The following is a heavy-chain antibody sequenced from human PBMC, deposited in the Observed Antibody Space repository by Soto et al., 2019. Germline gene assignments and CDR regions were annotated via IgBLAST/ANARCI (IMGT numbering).Heavy chain of an antibody. CDR3: ARDLGDFWSGYYFSYYYYGMDV. Sequence: GSLRLSCAASGFTFSSYAMHWVRQAPGKGLEWVAVISYDGSNKYYADSVKGRFTISRDNSKNTLYLQMNSLRAEDTAVYYCARDLGDFWSGYYFSYYYYGMDVWGQGTTVTVSS. J-gene: IGHJ6*02. D-gene: IGHD3-3*01. CDR2: ISYDGSNK. V-gene: IGHV3-30-3*01. CDR1: GFTFSSYA.